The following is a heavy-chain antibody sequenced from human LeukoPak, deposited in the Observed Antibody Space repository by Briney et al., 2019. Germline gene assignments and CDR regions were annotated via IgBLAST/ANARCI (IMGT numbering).Heavy chain of an antibody. V-gene: IGHV4-59*01. Sequence: KPSETLSLTCTVSGGSISSYYWSWIRQPPGKGLEWSGYIYYSGSTNYNPSLKSRVTISVDTSKNQFSLKLSSVTAADTAVYYCARVDPDSSSTLEVFDYWGQGTLVTVSS. CDR2: IYYSGST. CDR1: GGSISSYY. J-gene: IGHJ4*02. D-gene: IGHD6-6*01. CDR3: ARVDPDSSSTLEVFDY.